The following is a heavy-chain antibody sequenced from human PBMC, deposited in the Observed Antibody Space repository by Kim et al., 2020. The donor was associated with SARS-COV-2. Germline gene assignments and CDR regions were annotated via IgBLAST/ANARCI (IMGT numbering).Heavy chain of an antibody. CDR1: GFTFSTYG. D-gene: IGHD3-10*01. V-gene: IGHV3-30*18. CDR3: TNEGQGVPKYFAFSI. CDR2: VTSNGGTK. Sequence: GGSLRLSCVDSGFTFSTYGMHWVRQAPGKWLEWVAVVTSNGGTKYYADTEKGRSIISRDNSKNTLNLQMNSMRAEDPVIYYSTNEGQGVPKYFAFSISG. J-gene: IGHJ3*02.